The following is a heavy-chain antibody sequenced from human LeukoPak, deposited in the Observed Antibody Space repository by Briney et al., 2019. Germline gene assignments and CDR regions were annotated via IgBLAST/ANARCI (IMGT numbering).Heavy chain of an antibody. D-gene: IGHD3-10*01. Sequence: GGSLRLSCAASGFTLSSYGMSWVRQAPGKGLEWVSTISGSGGRTYYADSVKGRFTISRDNSKNTLYLQMNSLRAEDTAVYYCAKPRDYYGPFAYWGQGTLVTVSS. CDR2: ISGSGGRT. CDR1: GFTLSSYG. CDR3: AKPRDYYGPFAY. V-gene: IGHV3-23*01. J-gene: IGHJ4*02.